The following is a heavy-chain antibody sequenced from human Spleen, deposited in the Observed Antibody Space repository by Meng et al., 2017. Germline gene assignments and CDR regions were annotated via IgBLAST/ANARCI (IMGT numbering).Heavy chain of an antibody. CDR1: GYTSTTYG. D-gene: IGHD3-10*01. CDR3: VSERGGGSFDY. J-gene: IGHJ4*02. CDR2: FSAYNGNT. Sequence: QVRVVQSVAEVKEPGASAQVSCKASGYTSTTYGLSWVRQAPGQGLEWMVWFSAYNGNTNYAQKVQGRVTMTRDTSTTTAYMELRNLRSDDTAVYYCVSERGGGSFDYWGQGTLVTVSS. V-gene: IGHV1-18*01.